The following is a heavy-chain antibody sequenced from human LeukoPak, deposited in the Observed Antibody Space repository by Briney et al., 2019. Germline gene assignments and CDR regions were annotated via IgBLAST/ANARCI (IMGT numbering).Heavy chain of an antibody. CDR1: GFTFSSYA. D-gene: IGHD3-10*01. CDR2: ISYDGSNK. CDR3: ATYPKTTAVRGVIITTDY. J-gene: IGHJ4*02. Sequence: GRSLRLSCAASGFTFSSYAMHWVRQAPGKGLEWVAVISYDGSNKYYADSVKGRFTISRDNSKNTLYLQMNSLRAEDTAVYYCATYPKTTAVRGVIITTDYWGRGTLVTVSS. V-gene: IGHV3-30*04.